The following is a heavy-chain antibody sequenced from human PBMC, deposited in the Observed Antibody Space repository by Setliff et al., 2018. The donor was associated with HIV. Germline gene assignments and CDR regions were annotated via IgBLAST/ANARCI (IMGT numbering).Heavy chain of an antibody. CDR3: ARIFGFTTASYARGNDY. CDR1: GGSINSITHY. CDR2: VYYTGTT. V-gene: IGHV4-39*01. Sequence: KPSETLSLTCTVSGGSINSITHYWGWFRQPPGKGLECIGTVYYTGTTYYNSSLESRVTISVDTSRNQFSLKLYSVTAADTAVYYCARIFGFTTASYARGNDYWGRGTLVTVSS. J-gene: IGHJ4*02. D-gene: IGHD3-16*01.